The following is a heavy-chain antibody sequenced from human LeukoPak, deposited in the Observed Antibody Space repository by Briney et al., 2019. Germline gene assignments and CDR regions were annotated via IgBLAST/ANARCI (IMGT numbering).Heavy chain of an antibody. D-gene: IGHD1-1*01. V-gene: IGHV6-1*01. CDR2: AYYRSKWYN. CDR3: AGGTTGTTGNYYYYYMDV. CDR1: GDSVSSNSGA. Sequence: SQTLSLTCAIFGDSVSSNSGAWNWIRQSPSRGLEWLGRAYYRSKWYNDYAVSVKSRITINPDTSKNQFSLQLNSVTPEDTAVYYCAGGTTGTTGNYYYYYMDVWGKGTTVTVSS. J-gene: IGHJ6*03.